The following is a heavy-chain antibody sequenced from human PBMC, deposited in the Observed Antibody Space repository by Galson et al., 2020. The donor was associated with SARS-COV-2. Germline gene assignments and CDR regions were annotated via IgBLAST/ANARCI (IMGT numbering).Heavy chain of an antibody. CDR3: ARARGITMVRGVTFNWFDP. Sequence: SETLSLTCTVSGGSISSSSYYWGWIRQPPGKGLEWIGSIYYSGSTYYNPSLKSRVTISVDTSKNQFSLKLSSVTAADTAVYYCARARGITMVRGVTFNWFDPWGQGTLVTVSS. J-gene: IGHJ5*02. CDR1: GGSISSSSYY. V-gene: IGHV4-39*07. D-gene: IGHD3-10*01. CDR2: IYYSGST.